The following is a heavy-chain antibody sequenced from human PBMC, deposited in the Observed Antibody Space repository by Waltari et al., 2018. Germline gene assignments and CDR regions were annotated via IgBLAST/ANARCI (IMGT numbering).Heavy chain of an antibody. CDR2: IYYSGST. CDR3: ARSSSSSGDWFDP. D-gene: IGHD6-6*01. V-gene: IGHV4-59*08. J-gene: IGHJ5*02. CDR1: GGSISSYY. Sequence: QVQLQESGPGLVKPSETLSLTCTVSGGSISSYYWSWIRQPPGKGLEWIGYIYYSGSTNYNPSLKSRVTISVDTSKNQFSLKLSSVTAADTAVYYCARSSSSSGDWFDPWGQGTLVTVSS.